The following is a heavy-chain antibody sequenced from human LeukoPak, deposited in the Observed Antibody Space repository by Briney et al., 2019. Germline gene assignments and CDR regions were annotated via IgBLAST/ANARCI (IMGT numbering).Heavy chain of an antibody. CDR2: IYYSGST. D-gene: IGHD5-24*01. J-gene: IGHJ4*02. Sequence: TSETLSLTCTVSGGSISSYYWIWIRQPPGKGLEWIGSIYYSGSTYYNPSLKSRVTISVDTSKNQFSLKLSSVTAADTAVYYCAREVEVGDGYNLDYWGQGTLVTVSS. V-gene: IGHV4-59*12. CDR1: GGSISSYY. CDR3: AREVEVGDGYNLDY.